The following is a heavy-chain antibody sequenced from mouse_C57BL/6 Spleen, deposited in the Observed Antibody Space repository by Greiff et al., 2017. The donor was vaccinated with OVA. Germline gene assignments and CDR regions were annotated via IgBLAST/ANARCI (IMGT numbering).Heavy chain of an antibody. CDR1: GFTFTDYY. D-gene: IGHD1-1*01. Sequence: EVKLVESGGGLVQPGGSLSLSCAASGFTFTDYYMSWVRQPPGKALEWLGFIRNKANGYTTEYSASVKGRFTISRDNSQSILYLQMNALRAEDSATYYCARAGSSSWFAYWGQGTLVTVSA. CDR2: IRNKANGYTT. CDR3: ARAGSSSWFAY. J-gene: IGHJ3*01. V-gene: IGHV7-3*01.